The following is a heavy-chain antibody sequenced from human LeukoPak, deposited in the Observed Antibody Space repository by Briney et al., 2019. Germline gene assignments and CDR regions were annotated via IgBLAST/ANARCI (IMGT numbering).Heavy chain of an antibody. J-gene: IGHJ4*02. CDR3: ARSSSSWRDY. Sequence: GGSLRLSCAASGFTFSSYSMNWVRQAPGKGLEWVSSISSSSSYIYYADSVKGQLTISRDNAKNSLYLQMNSLRAEDTAVYYCARSSSSWRDYWGQGTLVTVSS. V-gene: IGHV3-21*01. CDR2: ISSSSSYI. CDR1: GFTFSSYS. D-gene: IGHD6-13*01.